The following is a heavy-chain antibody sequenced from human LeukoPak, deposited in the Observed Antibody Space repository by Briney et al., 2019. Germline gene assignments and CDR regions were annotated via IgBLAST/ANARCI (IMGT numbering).Heavy chain of an antibody. CDR2: IYTSGST. V-gene: IGHV4-4*07. CDR1: GGSISSYY. J-gene: IGHJ5*02. Sequence: SETLSLTCTVSGGSISSYYWSWIRQPAGKGLEWIGRIYTSGSTNYNPSLKSRVTISVDKSKNRFSLKLSSVTAADTAVYYCARGGGSSIAAAEGWFDPWGQGTLVTVSS. D-gene: IGHD6-13*01. CDR3: ARGGGSSIAAAEGWFDP.